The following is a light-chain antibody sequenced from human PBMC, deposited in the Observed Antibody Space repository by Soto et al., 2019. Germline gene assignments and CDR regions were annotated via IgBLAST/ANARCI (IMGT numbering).Light chain of an antibody. J-gene: IGLJ2*01. CDR1: SSNIGAGYD. V-gene: IGLV1-40*01. Sequence: QPVLTQPPSVSGAPGQRVTISCTESSSNIGAGYDVHWYQQLPGTAPKLLIYGNSNRPSGVPDRFSGSKSGTSASLAITGXXXXXXXXYYCQSYDSSLSVVFGGGTKLTVL. CDR3: QSYDSSLSVV. CDR2: GNS.